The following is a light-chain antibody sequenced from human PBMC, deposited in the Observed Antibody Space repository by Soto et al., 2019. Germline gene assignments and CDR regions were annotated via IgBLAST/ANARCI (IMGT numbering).Light chain of an antibody. CDR2: GAS. Sequence: EIVLTQSPGTLSLSPGQISTLSCRASQSVSSSYLSWYQQKPGQAPRLLIYGASSRATGIPDRFSGSGSGTDFTLTISRLEPEDFAVYXCQQYGSSHLFTFGPGTKVDIK. V-gene: IGKV3-20*01. CDR1: QSVSSSY. J-gene: IGKJ3*01. CDR3: QQYGSSHLFT.